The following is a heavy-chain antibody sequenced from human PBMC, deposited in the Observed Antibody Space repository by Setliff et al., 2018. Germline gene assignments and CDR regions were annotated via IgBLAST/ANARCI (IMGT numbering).Heavy chain of an antibody. CDR1: GGTFSSYG. J-gene: IGHJ6*03. CDR2: TIPIFGTT. CDR3: VREGVDSRSSTDYRYYMDV. V-gene: IGHV1-69*05. Sequence: SVKVSCKASGGTFSSYGISWVRQAPGQGLEWMGGTIPIFGTTDYAQKFRGRVTIITDESTSTAFMQLSSLRSEDTAMYYCVREGVDSRSSTDYRYYMDVWGKGTTVTVSS. D-gene: IGHD3-22*01.